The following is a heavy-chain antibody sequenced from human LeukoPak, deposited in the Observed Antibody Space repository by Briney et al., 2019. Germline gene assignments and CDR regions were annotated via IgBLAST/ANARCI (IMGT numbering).Heavy chain of an antibody. J-gene: IGHJ5*02. CDR3: ARVVECGTTSCYYNWFDP. D-gene: IGHD2-2*01. CDR1: GYMFTSST. CDR2: ISAYSGNA. V-gene: IGHV1-18*01. Sequence: ASVKVSCKTSGYMFTSSTITWLQQAPGQGLEWMGWISAYSGNANYAQRLQGRVTMTTDTSTRTVYMDLRSLRSDDTAVYYCARVVECGTTSCYYNWFDPWGQGTLVTVSS.